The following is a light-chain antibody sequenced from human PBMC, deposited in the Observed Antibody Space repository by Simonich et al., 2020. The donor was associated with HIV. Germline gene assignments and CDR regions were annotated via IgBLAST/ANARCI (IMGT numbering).Light chain of an antibody. CDR3: QLYGSSSTWT. CDR1: QSVSSSY. Sequence: IVLTQSPGTLSLSPGERATLSCRASQSVSSSYLAWYQQKPGQAPRLLIYGASSRATGIPDRFSGSGSGTDFTLTISRLEPEDFAVYYCQLYGSSSTWTFGQGTKVEIK. J-gene: IGKJ1*01. CDR2: GAS. V-gene: IGKV3-20*01.